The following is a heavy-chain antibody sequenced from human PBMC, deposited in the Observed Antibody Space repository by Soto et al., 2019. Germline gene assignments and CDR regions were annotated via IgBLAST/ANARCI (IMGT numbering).Heavy chain of an antibody. CDR1: GASINSNLYY. CDR3: LSLVDYRYHLDV. V-gene: IGHV4-39*01. J-gene: IGHJ6*03. D-gene: IGHD3-16*01. Sequence: SETLSLTCTVSGASINSNLYYWGWIRQPPGMGLEWIGSVFFSGRTYYNPSLKTRVTISVDTSKNQFSLKLTSVTAADTAVYYCLSLVDYRYHLDVWGKGTTVTVSS. CDR2: VFFSGRT.